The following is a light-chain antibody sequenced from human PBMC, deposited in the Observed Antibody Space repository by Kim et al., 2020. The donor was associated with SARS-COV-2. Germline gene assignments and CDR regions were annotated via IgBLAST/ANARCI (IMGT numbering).Light chain of an antibody. J-gene: IGLJ1*01. CDR2: DVS. CDR1: SSDVGGYDY. Sequence: QSITTSCTGTSSDVGGYDYVSWYQHHPGKAPKLMIYDVSKRPSGVSHRFSGSKSGNTASLTISGLQAEDEADYFCSSCTTSSTYVFGTGTKV. CDR3: SSCTTSSTYV. V-gene: IGLV2-14*03.